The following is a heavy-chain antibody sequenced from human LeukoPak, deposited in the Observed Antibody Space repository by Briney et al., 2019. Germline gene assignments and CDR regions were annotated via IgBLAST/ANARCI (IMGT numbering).Heavy chain of an antibody. CDR1: GYTFTSYG. D-gene: IGHD2-2*01. CDR3: ARDRESGVPAAIPPLDY. V-gene: IGHV1-18*01. CDR2: ISAYNGNT. Sequence: GASVKVSCKASGYTFTSYGISWVRQAPGQGLEWMGWISAYNGNTNYAQKLQGRVTMTTDTSTRTAYMELRSLRSDDTAVYYCARDRESGVPAAIPPLDYWGQGTLVTVSS. J-gene: IGHJ4*02.